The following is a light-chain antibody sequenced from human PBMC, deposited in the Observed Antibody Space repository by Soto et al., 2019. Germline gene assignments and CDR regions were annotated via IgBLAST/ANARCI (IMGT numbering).Light chain of an antibody. V-gene: IGKV3-20*01. CDR3: QHYISSPSRLT. CDR1: QSVSSSY. CDR2: NAS. J-gene: IGKJ4*01. Sequence: EIVLTQSPGTLSLSPGERATLSCRASQSVSSSYLAWYQQKPGQAPRLFIYNASSRATGIPDRFSGGGSGTGFTLTISRLEPEDFAVYYCQHYISSPSRLTFGGGTKVEIK.